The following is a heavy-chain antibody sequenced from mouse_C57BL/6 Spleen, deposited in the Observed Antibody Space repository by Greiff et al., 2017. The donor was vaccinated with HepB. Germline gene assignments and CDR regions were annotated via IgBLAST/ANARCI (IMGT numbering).Heavy chain of an antibody. CDR3: ARHGTTVPGYAMDY. D-gene: IGHD1-1*01. CDR1: GFTFSSYG. J-gene: IGHJ4*01. CDR2: ISSGGSYT. V-gene: IGHV5-6*02. Sequence: DVMLVESGGDLVKPGGSLKLSCAASGFTFSSYGMSWVRQTPDKRLEWVATISSGGSYTYYPDSVKGRFTISRDNAKNTLYLQMSSLKSEDTAMYYCARHGTTVPGYAMDYWGQGTSVTVSS.